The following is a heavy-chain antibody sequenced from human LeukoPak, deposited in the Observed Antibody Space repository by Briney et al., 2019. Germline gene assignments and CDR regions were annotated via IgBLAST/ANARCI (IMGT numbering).Heavy chain of an antibody. D-gene: IGHD3-10*01. CDR3: ARGEYGSGSYHIDY. CDR2: ISGTSSYI. V-gene: IGHV3-21*01. CDR1: GFTFSSYS. J-gene: IGHJ4*02. Sequence: GGSLRLSCAASGFTFSSYSMNWVRQAPGKGLEWVPFISGTSSYIYYPDSVKGRFTISRDNAKNSLYLQMNSLRAEDTAVYYCARGEYGSGSYHIDYWGQGTLVTVSS.